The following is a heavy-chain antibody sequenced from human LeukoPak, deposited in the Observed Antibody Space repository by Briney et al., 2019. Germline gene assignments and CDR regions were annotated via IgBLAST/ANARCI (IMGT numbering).Heavy chain of an antibody. CDR3: ARGIVVVAARGVNWFDP. V-gene: IGHV4-59*08. Sequence: SETLSLTCTVSGGSISTYYWNWVRQPPGKGLEWVGYIYYSGSTNYNPSLKSRVTISVDTSKNQFSLKLSSVTAADTAVYYCARGIVVVAARGVNWFDPWGQGTLVTVSS. D-gene: IGHD2-15*01. CDR2: IYYSGST. J-gene: IGHJ5*02. CDR1: GGSISTYY.